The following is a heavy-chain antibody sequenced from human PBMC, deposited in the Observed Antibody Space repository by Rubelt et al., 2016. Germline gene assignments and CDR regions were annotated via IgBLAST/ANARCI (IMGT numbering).Heavy chain of an antibody. CDR1: GFTFSSYA. J-gene: IGHJ4*02. CDR3: ARDRYSSLGYIDY. V-gene: IGHV3-30*04. Sequence: GFTFSSYAMHWVRQAPGKGLEWVAVISYDGSNKYYAESVKGRFTISRDNSKNSLYLQMNSLRAEDTAVFYCARDRYSSLGYIDYWGQGTLVNVSA. D-gene: IGHD6-13*01. CDR2: ISYDGSNK.